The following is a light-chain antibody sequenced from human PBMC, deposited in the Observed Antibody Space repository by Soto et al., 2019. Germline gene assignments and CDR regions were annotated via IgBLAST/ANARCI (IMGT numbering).Light chain of an antibody. CDR1: SSDSGTYKR. CDR2: EVS. J-gene: IGLJ3*02. CDR3: SSYTSSTTVL. Sequence: QPVLTQPTSVSGSPGQSVTISCTGTSSDSGTYKRVSWYQQPPGTAPKLMIYEVSNRPSGVPDRFSGSKSGNTASLTISGLQAEYEADYYCSSYTSSTTVLFGGGTKLTFL. V-gene: IGLV2-18*02.